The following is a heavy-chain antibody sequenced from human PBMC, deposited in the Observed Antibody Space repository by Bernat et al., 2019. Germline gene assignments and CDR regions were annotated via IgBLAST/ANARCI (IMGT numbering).Heavy chain of an antibody. CDR2: IIPILGIA. Sequence: QVQLVQSGAEVKKPGSSVKVSCKASGGTFSSYTISWVRQAPGQGLEWMGRIIPILGIANYAQKLQGRVTMTTDTSTSTAYMELRSLRSDDTAVYYCARVYYGSGSYYPPDYWGQGTLVTVSS. V-gene: IGHV1-69*02. CDR3: ARVYYGSGSYYPPDY. J-gene: IGHJ4*02. CDR1: GGTFSSYT. D-gene: IGHD3-10*01.